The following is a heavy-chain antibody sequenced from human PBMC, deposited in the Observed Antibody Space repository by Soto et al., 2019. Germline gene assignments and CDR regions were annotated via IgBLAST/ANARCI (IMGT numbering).Heavy chain of an antibody. Sequence: EAQLVESGGGLVQPGGSRRPSCVASGFTFSRCLMSWVRQAPGKGLEWGASISQDGTDTDYVDSVKGRFAISRDNPKNSLYLQMNSLRADDTAVYYCARDPLSYGDYAQTYWYFDLWGRGTRVTVSS. J-gene: IGHJ2*01. V-gene: IGHV3-7*01. D-gene: IGHD4-17*01. CDR3: ARDPLSYGDYAQTYWYFDL. CDR1: GFTFSRCL. CDR2: ISQDGTDT.